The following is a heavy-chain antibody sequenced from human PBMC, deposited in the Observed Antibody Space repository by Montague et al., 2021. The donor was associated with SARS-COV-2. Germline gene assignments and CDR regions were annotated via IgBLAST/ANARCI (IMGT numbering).Heavy chain of an antibody. J-gene: IGHJ3*01. CDR2: IRGGGSKK. D-gene: IGHD6-25*01. CDR3: ARDQGGDGTFDL. Sequence: SLRLSCAASGFIFSDYYMTWVRQAPGKGLEWVSIIRGGGSKKSYAESVKGRFTISRDTANNSLYLQMKILGAEDTAVYYCARDQGGDGTFDLWGQGTMVTVSS. CDR1: GFIFSDYY. V-gene: IGHV3-11*01.